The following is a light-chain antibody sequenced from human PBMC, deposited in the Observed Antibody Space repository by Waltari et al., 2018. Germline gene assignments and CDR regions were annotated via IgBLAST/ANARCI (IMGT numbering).Light chain of an antibody. CDR2: GAS. CDR3: QQYASSPLT. J-gene: IGKJ4*01. V-gene: IGKV3-20*01. Sequence: EIMLTQSPGTLSLSPGERATLSCRASQSVTSNYLAWYQQKPGQAPRVLIYGASSRATGIPDRFSGSGSGTDFTLTISRLEPEDFAVYYCQQYASSPLTFGGGTKVEIK. CDR1: QSVTSNY.